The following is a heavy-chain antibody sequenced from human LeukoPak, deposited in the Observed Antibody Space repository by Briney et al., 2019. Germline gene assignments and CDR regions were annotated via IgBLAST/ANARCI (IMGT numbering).Heavy chain of an antibody. V-gene: IGHV3-48*04. CDR1: GFTFSSHS. CDR2: ISSGSVTI. Sequence: PGGSLRLSCAASGFTFSSHSMNWVRQAPGKGLEWVSYISSGSVTIYYADSVKGRFTISRDNAKNSLYLQMNSLRAEDTALYYCARGGPTGALDYWGQGTLVTVSS. CDR3: ARGGPTGALDY. D-gene: IGHD7-27*01. J-gene: IGHJ4*02.